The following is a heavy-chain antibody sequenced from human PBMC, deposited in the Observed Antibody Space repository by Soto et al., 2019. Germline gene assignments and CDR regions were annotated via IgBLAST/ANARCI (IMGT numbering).Heavy chain of an antibody. V-gene: IGHV1-69*02. J-gene: IGHJ3*01. D-gene: IGHD5-12*01. CDR2: IVPFTGLA. Sequence: VQSGADMKKPGSSVKVSCTASRGIVNTNVVNWVRQAPGQGLEWMGRIVPFTGLAEYALKFQGRVTFTADRSTSAADIEVSALTSEDQAIYYCASATSWHDPFRFCDQGTKV. CDR1: RGIVNTNV. CDR3: ASATSWHDPFRF.